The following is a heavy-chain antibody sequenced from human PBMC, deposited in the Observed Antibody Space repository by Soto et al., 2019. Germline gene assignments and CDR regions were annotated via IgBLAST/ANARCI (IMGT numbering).Heavy chain of an antibody. CDR3: ARSDLRGSYSLPPFDY. CDR2: IYYSGST. CDR1: GGSISSGGYY. D-gene: IGHD1-26*01. V-gene: IGHV4-31*03. Sequence: SETLSLTCTVSGGSISSGGYYWSWIRQHPGKGLEWIGYIYYSGSTYYNPSLKSRVTISVDTSKNQFSLKLSSVTAADTAVYYCARSDLRGSYSLPPFDYWGQGTLVTVSS. J-gene: IGHJ4*02.